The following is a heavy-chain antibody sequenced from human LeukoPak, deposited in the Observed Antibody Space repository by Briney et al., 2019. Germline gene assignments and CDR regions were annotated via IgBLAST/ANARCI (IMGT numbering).Heavy chain of an antibody. V-gene: IGHV4-4*02. CDR1: GGSISSSNW. CDR3: ARSLDFWSGSPFDP. J-gene: IGHJ5*02. Sequence: SGTLSLTCAVSGGSISSSNWWSWVRQPPGKGLEWIGEIYHSGSTNYNPSLKSRVTISVDTSKNQFSLKLSSVTAADTAVYYCARSLDFWSGSPFDPWGQGTLVTVSS. D-gene: IGHD3-3*01. CDR2: IYHSGST.